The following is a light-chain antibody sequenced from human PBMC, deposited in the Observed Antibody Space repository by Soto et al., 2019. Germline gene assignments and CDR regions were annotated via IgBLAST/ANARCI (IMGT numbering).Light chain of an antibody. CDR2: EVI. CDR3: TSYTITGTWV. Sequence: QSALTQPASVSGSPGQSITISCTGTSSDFGDYKYVSWYQQHPGKAPKLIIYEVIYRPSGVSDRFSGSKSGNTASLTISGLQAEDEADYSCTSYTITGTWVFGGGTKLTVL. V-gene: IGLV2-14*01. CDR1: SSDFGDYKY. J-gene: IGLJ3*02.